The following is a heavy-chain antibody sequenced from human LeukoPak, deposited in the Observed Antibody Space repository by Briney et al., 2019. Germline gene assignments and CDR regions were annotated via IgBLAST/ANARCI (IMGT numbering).Heavy chain of an antibody. Sequence: SQTLSLTCTVSGGSISSGGYYWSWIRQHPGKGLEWIGYIYYSGSTYYNPSLKSRVTISVDTSKNQFSLKLSSVTAADMAVYYCARAYCSSTSCYFPHWFDPWGQGTLVTVSS. D-gene: IGHD2-2*01. J-gene: IGHJ5*02. CDR3: ARAYCSSTSCYFPHWFDP. CDR2: IYYSGST. V-gene: IGHV4-31*03. CDR1: GGSISSGGYY.